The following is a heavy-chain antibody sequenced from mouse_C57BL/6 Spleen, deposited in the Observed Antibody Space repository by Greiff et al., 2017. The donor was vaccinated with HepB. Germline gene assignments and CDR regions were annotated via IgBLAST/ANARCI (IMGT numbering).Heavy chain of an antibody. V-gene: IGHV1-53*01. J-gene: IGHJ3*01. CDR1: GYTFTSYC. CDR2: INPSNGGT. Sequence: QVQLKQPGTELVKPGASVKLSCTASGYTFTSYCMHWVKQRPGQGLGWIGNINPSNGGTNYNEKFKSKATLTGDTSSSTAYMQLSSLTSEDSAVYYCARSSLYYDYDGVFAYWGQGTLVTVSA. D-gene: IGHD2-4*01. CDR3: ARSSLYYDYDGVFAY.